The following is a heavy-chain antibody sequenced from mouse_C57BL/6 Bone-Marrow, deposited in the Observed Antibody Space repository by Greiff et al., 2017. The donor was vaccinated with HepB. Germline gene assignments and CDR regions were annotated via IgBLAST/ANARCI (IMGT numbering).Heavy chain of an antibody. V-gene: IGHV5-17*01. CDR3: APYYYGSSSAWFAY. CDR1: GFTFSDYG. J-gene: IGHJ3*01. Sequence: EVMLVESGGGLVKPGGSLKLSCAASGFTFSDYGMHWVRQAPEKGLEWVAYISSGSSTIYYADTVKGRFTISRDNAKNTLFLQMTSLRSEDTAMYYCAPYYYGSSSAWFAYWGQGTLVTVSA. D-gene: IGHD1-1*01. CDR2: ISSGSSTI.